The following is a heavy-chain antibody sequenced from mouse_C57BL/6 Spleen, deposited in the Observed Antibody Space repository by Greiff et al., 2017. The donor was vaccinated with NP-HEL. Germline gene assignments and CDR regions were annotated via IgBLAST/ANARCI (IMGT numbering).Heavy chain of an antibody. D-gene: IGHD2-1*01. CDR2: ICGGGGNT. CDR3: ARHNGNYGIFDV. J-gene: IGHJ1*03. Sequence: EVQGVESGGGLVKPGGSLKLSCAASGFTFSSYTMSWVRQTPEKRLEWVATICGGGGNTSYPDSVKGRFTISRDNAKNTLYLQMSSLRSEDTALYYCARHNGNYGIFDVWGTGTTVTVSS. CDR1: GFTFSSYT. V-gene: IGHV5-9*01.